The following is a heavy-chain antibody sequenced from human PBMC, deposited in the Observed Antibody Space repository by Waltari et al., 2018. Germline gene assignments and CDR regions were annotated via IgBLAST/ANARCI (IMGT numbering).Heavy chain of an antibody. Sequence: QVQLQESGPGLVQPSETLSLTCTVCGYSISRGYYWGWHRQPPGTGRGWIGGIYHSGSTYYNPSLKSRCTISVDTSKNQFSLKLSSVTAADTAVYYCARVGSGNSLFDYWGQGTLVTVSS. V-gene: IGHV4-38-2*02. CDR3: ARVGSGNSLFDY. CDR1: GYSISRGYY. CDR2: IYHSGST. D-gene: IGHD1-26*01. J-gene: IGHJ4*02.